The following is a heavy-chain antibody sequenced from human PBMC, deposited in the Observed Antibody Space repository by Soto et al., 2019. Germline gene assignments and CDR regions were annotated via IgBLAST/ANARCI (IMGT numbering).Heavy chain of an antibody. V-gene: IGHV1-69*01. Sequence: QVQLVQSGAEVKKPGSSVKVSCKASGGTFSSYAISWVRQAPGQGLEWMGGIIPIFGTANYAQKFQGRVTITADESTSTAYMGLSSLRSEDTAVYYCARDLGGLGYCSGGSCYPWGWFDPWGQGTLVTVSS. D-gene: IGHD2-15*01. CDR1: GGTFSSYA. CDR3: ARDLGGLGYCSGGSCYPWGWFDP. CDR2: IIPIFGTA. J-gene: IGHJ5*02.